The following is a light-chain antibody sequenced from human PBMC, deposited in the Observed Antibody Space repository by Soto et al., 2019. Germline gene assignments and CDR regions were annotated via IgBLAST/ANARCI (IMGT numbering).Light chain of an antibody. CDR3: GSYTSSRIYV. Sequence: QSVLTQPASVSVSPGQSITISCTGTSSDVGGYNYVSWYQQHPGKAPKLMIYEVSNRPSGVSDRFSGSKSGNTASLTISGLQAEDEADYYCGSYTSSRIYVLGDGTKVTV. CDR1: SSDVGGYNY. CDR2: EVS. V-gene: IGLV2-14*01. J-gene: IGLJ1*01.